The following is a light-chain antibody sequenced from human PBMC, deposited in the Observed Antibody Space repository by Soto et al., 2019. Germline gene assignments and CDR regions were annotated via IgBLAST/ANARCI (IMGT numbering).Light chain of an antibody. Sequence: QSVLTQPPSASGTPGQRVIISCSGSSSNIGGNTINWYQQPPGTAPKLLIYRSNQQPSGVPDRFSGSQSGTSASLAISGLQSEDEADYYCAAWDDSLNEYVFGNGTKLTVL. CDR1: SSNIGGNT. J-gene: IGLJ1*01. CDR3: AAWDDSLNEYV. V-gene: IGLV1-44*01. CDR2: RSN.